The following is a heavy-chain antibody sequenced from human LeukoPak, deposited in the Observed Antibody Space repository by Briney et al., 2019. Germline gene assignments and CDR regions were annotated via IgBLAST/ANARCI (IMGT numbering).Heavy chain of an antibody. Sequence: SETLSLTCAVHGGSFSGYYWSWIRQPPGKGLEWIGEINHSGSTNYNPTLKSRVTISVDTSKNQFSLKLSSVTAADTAVYYCARGPGYCSSTGCYGLYMDVWGKGTTVT. CDR2: INHSGST. D-gene: IGHD2-2*01. J-gene: IGHJ6*03. V-gene: IGHV4-34*01. CDR1: GGSFSGYY. CDR3: ARGPGYCSSTGCYGLYMDV.